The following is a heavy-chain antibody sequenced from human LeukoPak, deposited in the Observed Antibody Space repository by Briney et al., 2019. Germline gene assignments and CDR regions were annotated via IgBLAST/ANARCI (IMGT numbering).Heavy chain of an antibody. CDR3: ARDLAGDGGYSYGMVDY. CDR1: GDSVSSNSAT. D-gene: IGHD5-18*01. CDR2: TYYRSKWYN. Sequence: SQTLPLTCAISGDSVSSNSATWNWIRQSPSRGLEWLGRTYYRSKWYNDYAESVKSRITINPDTSKNQFSLQLNSVTPEDTAVNFCARDLAGDGGYSYGMVDYWGQGTLVTASS. J-gene: IGHJ4*02. V-gene: IGHV6-1*01.